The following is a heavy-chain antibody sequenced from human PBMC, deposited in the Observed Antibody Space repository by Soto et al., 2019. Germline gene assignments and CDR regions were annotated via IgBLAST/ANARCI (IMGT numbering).Heavy chain of an antibody. CDR1: GFIFSSYG. J-gene: IGHJ6*02. V-gene: IGHV3-30*18. D-gene: IGHD3-3*01. CDR2: ISHDGSEI. CDR3: AKDEGLFVIFGVVTHYYYGLDV. Sequence: QVQLVESGGGVVQPGRSLRLSCAASGFIFSSYGMHWVRQAPGKGLEWVALISHDGSEIYYAHSVRGRFTISRENSENTLYLQMKCLRDDETALYYCAKDEGLFVIFGVVTHYYYGLDVWRQGTTVTVSS.